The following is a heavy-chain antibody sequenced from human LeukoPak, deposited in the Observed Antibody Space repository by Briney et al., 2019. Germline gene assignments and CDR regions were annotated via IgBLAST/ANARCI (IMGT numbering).Heavy chain of an antibody. CDR3: ARGGDWFDY. CDR1: GYSISSGYY. CDR2: IYHSGST. D-gene: IGHD3-9*01. V-gene: IGHV4-38-2*01. J-gene: IGHJ4*02. Sequence: PSETLSLTCAVSGYSISSGYYWGWIRQPPGKGLEWIGSIYHSGSTYYNPSLKSRVTISVDTSKNQFSLKLSSVTAADTAVYYCARGGDWFDYWGQGTLVTVSS.